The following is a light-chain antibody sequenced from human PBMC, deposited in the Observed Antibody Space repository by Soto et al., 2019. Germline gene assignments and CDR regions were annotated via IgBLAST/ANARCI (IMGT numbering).Light chain of an antibody. Sequence: QSVLTQPASVSGSPGQSITISCTGTSSDVGTYNYVSWYQQHPGKVPKLMIYEVSNRPSGVSDRFSASKSGNTASLTISGLQAEDEGFYYCTSYTSISTLVFGGGTKLTVL. V-gene: IGLV2-14*01. CDR2: EVS. CDR1: SSDVGTYNY. J-gene: IGLJ3*02. CDR3: TSYTSISTLV.